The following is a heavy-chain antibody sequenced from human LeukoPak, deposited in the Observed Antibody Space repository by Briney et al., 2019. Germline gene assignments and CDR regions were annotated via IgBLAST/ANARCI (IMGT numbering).Heavy chain of an antibody. CDR1: GYTLTELS. CDR2: FDPEDGET. V-gene: IGHV1-24*01. Sequence: ASVKVSCKVSGYTLTELSMHWVRQAPGKGLEWMGGFDPEDGETIYAQKFQGRVTMTEDTSTDTAYMELSSLRSEDTAVYYCATDGLRGIQLWSLDYWGQGTLVTVSS. CDR3: ATDGLRGIQLWSLDY. D-gene: IGHD5-18*01. J-gene: IGHJ4*02.